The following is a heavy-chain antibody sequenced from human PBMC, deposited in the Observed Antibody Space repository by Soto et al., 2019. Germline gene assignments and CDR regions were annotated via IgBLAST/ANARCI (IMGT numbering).Heavy chain of an antibody. D-gene: IGHD6-19*01. J-gene: IGHJ5*01. CDR1: GYTFTNYH. CDR2: INPSDGST. CDR3: ARDTRYSSGWYAS. Sequence: ASVKVSCKASGYTFTNYHIHWVRQAPGQGPEYMGIINPSDGSTTYPQKFQGRVTMTGDTSTSTVYMELNSLRPEDTAMYYCARDTRYSSGWYASWGQGTLVTVSS. V-gene: IGHV1-46*01.